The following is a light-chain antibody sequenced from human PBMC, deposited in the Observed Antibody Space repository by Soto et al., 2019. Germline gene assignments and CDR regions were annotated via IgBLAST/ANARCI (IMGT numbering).Light chain of an antibody. V-gene: IGKV3-20*01. CDR1: QSVRSTF. J-gene: IGKJ1*01. CDR3: HHYGTSWT. Sequence: EIVLTQSPGTLSLSPGARATLSCRASQSVRSTFLAWYQQKPGQAPRLLISGASSSATGIPDRFSGSGSGTDCTHNIGRLEPEDFAVYYCHHYGTSWTFGHGTKVEV. CDR2: GAS.